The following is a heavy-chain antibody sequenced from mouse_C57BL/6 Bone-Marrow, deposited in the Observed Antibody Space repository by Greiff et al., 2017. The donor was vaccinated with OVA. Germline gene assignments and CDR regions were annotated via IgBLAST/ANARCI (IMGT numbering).Heavy chain of an antibody. CDR2: ISSGGSYT. Sequence: EVQRVESGGDLVKPGGSLKLSCAASGFTFSSYGMSWVRQTPDKRLEWVATISSGGSYTYYPDSVKGRFTISRDNAKNTLYLQMSSLKSEDTAMYYCARHLNWVAMDYWGQGTSVTVSS. CDR3: ARHLNWVAMDY. V-gene: IGHV5-6*01. D-gene: IGHD4-1*01. J-gene: IGHJ4*01. CDR1: GFTFSSYG.